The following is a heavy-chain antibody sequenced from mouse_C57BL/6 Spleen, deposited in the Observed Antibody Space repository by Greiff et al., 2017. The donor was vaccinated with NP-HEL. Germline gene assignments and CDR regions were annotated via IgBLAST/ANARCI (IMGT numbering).Heavy chain of an antibody. CDR3: ARAGGYYGSSLAY. CDR1: GYTFTSYW. J-gene: IGHJ3*01. CDR2: IYPGSGST. V-gene: IGHV1-55*01. D-gene: IGHD1-1*01. Sequence: QVQLQQPGAELVKPGASVKMSCKASGYTFTSYWITWVKQRPGQGLEWIGDIYPGSGSTNYNEKFKSKATLTVDTSSSTAYMQLSSLTSEDSAVYYCARAGGYYGSSLAYWGQGTLVTVSA.